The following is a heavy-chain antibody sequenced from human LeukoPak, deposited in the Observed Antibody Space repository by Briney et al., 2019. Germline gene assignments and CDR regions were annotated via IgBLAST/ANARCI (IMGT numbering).Heavy chain of an antibody. D-gene: IGHD6-13*01. CDR1: GGSISTSSYY. J-gene: IGHJ4*02. V-gene: IGHV4-39*01. Sequence: SETLSLTCTVSGGSISTSSYYWGWIRQPPGKGLEWIGNVYYSGSTYYNPSLKSRVTTSVDTSKNQFSLKVNSVTATDTAVYYCARRGGTAAGNHFDYWGQGILVTVSS. CDR3: ARRGGTAAGNHFDY. CDR2: VYYSGST.